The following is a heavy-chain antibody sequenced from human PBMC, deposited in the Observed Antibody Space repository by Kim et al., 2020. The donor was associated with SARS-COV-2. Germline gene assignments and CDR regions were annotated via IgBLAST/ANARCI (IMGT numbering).Heavy chain of an antibody. D-gene: IGHD4-17*01. V-gene: IGHV4-31*03. CDR2: IYYSGST. CDR1: GGSISSGGYY. J-gene: IGHJ5*02. CDR3: ARQIKTTVTTYDWFDP. Sequence: SETLSLTCTVSGGSISSGGYYWSWIRQHPGKGLEWIGYIYYSGSTYYNPSLKSRVTISVDTSKNQFSLKLSSVTAADTAVYYCARQIKTTVTTYDWFDPWGQGTPVTVSS.